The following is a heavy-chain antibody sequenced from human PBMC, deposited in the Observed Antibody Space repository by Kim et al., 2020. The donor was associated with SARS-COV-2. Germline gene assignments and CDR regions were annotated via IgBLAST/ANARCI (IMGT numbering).Heavy chain of an antibody. V-gene: IGHV1-18*01. CDR3: ARPRAPVKYGDYALDY. Sequence: ASVKVSCKASGYTFTSYGISWVRQAPGQGLEWMGWISAYNGNTNYAQKLQGRVTMTTDTSTSTAYMELRSLRSDDTAVYYCARPRAPVKYGDYALDYWGQGTLVTVSS. D-gene: IGHD4-17*01. J-gene: IGHJ4*02. CDR1: GYTFTSYG. CDR2: ISAYNGNT.